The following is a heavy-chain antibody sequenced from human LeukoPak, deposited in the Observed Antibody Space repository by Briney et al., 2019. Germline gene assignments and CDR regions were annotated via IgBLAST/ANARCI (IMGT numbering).Heavy chain of an antibody. CDR1: GGSFSGYY. D-gene: IGHD3-3*01. Sequence: SETLSLTCAVYGGSFSGYYWSWIRQPPGKGLRWMGEINHSGSTNYSPSLKSRVTISVDTSKNQFSLKLSSVTAADTAVYYCARVSYFWSGYYMFDYWGQGTLVTVSS. J-gene: IGHJ4*02. CDR3: ARVSYFWSGYYMFDY. CDR2: INHSGST. V-gene: IGHV4-34*01.